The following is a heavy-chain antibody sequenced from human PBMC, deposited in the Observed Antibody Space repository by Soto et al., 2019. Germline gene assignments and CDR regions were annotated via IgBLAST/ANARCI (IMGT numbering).Heavy chain of an antibody. CDR1: GYTFGTYP. Sequence: GASVKVSCKASGYTFGTYPVSWVRQAPGQGLEWMGGIIPMLDIVHFAQTFEGRVTITADEFSNTVYMELSSLRSDDTAVYYCATEASHEYFDQWGQGTLVTVSS. CDR3: ATEASHEYFDQ. V-gene: IGHV1-69*10. CDR2: IIPMLDIV. J-gene: IGHJ4*02.